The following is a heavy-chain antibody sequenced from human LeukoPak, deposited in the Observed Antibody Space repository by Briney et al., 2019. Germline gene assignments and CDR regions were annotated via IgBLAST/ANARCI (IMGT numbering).Heavy chain of an antibody. CDR2: ISFDGNTQ. D-gene: IGHD1-26*01. CDR1: GFTFSSYS. J-gene: IGHJ4*02. CDR3: TRASGSYSNFDY. Sequence: GGSLRLSCAASGFTFSSYSMNWVRQAPGKGLEWVAVISFDGNTQYLADSVRGRFTISRDNSKTTLDLQMNSLRTEDTALYYCTRASGSYSNFDYWGQGTLVTVSS. V-gene: IGHV3-30*03.